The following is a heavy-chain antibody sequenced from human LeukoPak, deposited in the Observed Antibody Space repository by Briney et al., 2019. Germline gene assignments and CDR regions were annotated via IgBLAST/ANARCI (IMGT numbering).Heavy chain of an antibody. V-gene: IGHV3-23*01. D-gene: IGHD6-19*01. Sequence: GGSLRLSCAASGFTFSSYGMSWVRQAPGKGLEWVSAISGSGGSTYYADSVKGRFTISRDNSKNTLYLQMNSLRAEDTAVYYCAKDLSSGWHLDWGQGTLVTVSS. CDR3: AKDLSSGWHLD. J-gene: IGHJ4*02. CDR2: ISGSGGST. CDR1: GFTFSSYG.